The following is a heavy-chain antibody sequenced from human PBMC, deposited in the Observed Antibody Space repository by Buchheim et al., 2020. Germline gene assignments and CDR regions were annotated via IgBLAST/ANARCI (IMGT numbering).Heavy chain of an antibody. CDR3: ACLTVAGTGDY. D-gene: IGHD6-19*01. CDR1: GFTFSSYG. Sequence: QVQLVESGGGVVQPGRSLRLSCAASGFTFSSYGMHWVRQAPGKGLEWVAVIWYDGSNKYYADFVKGRFTIYRDNYKNPLYLQMNSLRSEDTAVYYCACLTVAGTGDYWGQGTL. CDR2: IWYDGSNK. J-gene: IGHJ4*02. V-gene: IGHV3-33*01.